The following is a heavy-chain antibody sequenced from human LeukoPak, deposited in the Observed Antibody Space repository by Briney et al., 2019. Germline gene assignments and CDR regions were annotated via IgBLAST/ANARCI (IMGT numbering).Heavy chain of an antibody. V-gene: IGHV4-39*07. CDR1: GGSISSSSYY. D-gene: IGHD4-17*01. Sequence: PSETLSLTCTVSGGSISSSSYYWGWIRQPPGRGLEWIGSIYYSGSTYYNPSLKSRVTISVDTSKNQFSLKLSSVTAADTAVYYCARGKYGDYHLDYWGQGTLVTVSS. J-gene: IGHJ4*02. CDR3: ARGKYGDYHLDY. CDR2: IYYSGST.